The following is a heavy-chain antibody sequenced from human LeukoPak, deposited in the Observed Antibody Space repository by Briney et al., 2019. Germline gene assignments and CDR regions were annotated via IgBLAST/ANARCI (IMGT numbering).Heavy chain of an antibody. Sequence: GGSLRLSCAASGFTVSSNYMSWVRQAPGKGLEWVSVIYSGGSTYYADSVKGRFTISRDNSKNTLYLQMNSLRAEDTAVYYCARRTRLDYYYYGMDVWGQGTTVTVSS. CDR3: ARRTRLDYYYYGMDV. CDR1: GFTVSSNY. J-gene: IGHJ6*02. D-gene: IGHD1-14*01. CDR2: IYSGGST. V-gene: IGHV3-66*01.